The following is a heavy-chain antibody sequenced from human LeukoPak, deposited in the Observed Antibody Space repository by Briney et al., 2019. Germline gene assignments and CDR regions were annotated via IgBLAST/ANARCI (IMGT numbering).Heavy chain of an antibody. V-gene: IGHV3-53*01. CDR3: ARSPPRYDARFFDY. J-gene: IGHJ4*02. Sequence: GGSLRLSCAASGFTVNYNYMSWVRRAPGKGLQWVSVIYSGGSGGSTYYADSVKGRFTTSRDNSKNTLYLQMNSLRAEDSAVYYCARSPPRYDARFFDYWGQGTLVTVSS. D-gene: IGHD3-16*01. CDR2: IYSGGSGGST. CDR1: GFTVNYNY.